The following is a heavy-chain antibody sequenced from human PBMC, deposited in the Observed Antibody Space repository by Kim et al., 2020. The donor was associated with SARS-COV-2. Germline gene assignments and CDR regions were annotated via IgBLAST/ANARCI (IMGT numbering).Heavy chain of an antibody. CDR3: ARKVLNWFDP. CDR2: ST. V-gene: IGHV4-59*01. Sequence: STNSNPSLKSRVTISVDTSKNQFSLKLSSVTAADTAVYYCARKVLNWFDPWGQGTLVTVSS. J-gene: IGHJ5*02. D-gene: IGHD2-2*01.